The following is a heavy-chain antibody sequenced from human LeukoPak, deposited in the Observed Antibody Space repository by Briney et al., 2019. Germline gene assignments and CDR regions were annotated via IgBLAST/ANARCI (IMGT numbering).Heavy chain of an antibody. Sequence: GGSLRLSCAASGFTFSSYAMSWVRQAPGKGLEWVSAISGSGGSTFYADSVKGRFTISRDNSKNTLYLQMNSLRAEDTAVYYCAKDLIVVVVAATFDYWGQGTLVTVSS. V-gene: IGHV3-23*01. J-gene: IGHJ4*02. D-gene: IGHD2-15*01. CDR3: AKDLIVVVVAATFDY. CDR2: ISGSGGST. CDR1: GFTFSSYA.